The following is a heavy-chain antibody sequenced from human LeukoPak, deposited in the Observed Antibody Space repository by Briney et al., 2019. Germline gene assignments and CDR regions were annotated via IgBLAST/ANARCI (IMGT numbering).Heavy chain of an antibody. CDR3: AKASSWGSYRYDYFDY. V-gene: IGHV3-9*01. Sequence: AGGSLRLSCAASGFTFDDYAMHWVRQAPGKGLEWVSGISWNSGSIGYADSVKGRFTISRDNAKNSLYLQMNSLRAEDTALYYCAKASSWGSYRYDYFDYWGQGTLVTVSS. CDR2: ISWNSGSI. D-gene: IGHD3-16*02. CDR1: GFTFDDYA. J-gene: IGHJ4*02.